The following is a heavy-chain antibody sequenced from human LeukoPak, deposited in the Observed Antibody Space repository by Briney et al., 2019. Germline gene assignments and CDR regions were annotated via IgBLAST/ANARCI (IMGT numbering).Heavy chain of an antibody. D-gene: IGHD3-10*01. J-gene: IGHJ4*02. V-gene: IGHV1-46*01. Sequence: ASVKVSCNASGYTFTSYYMHWVRQAPGQGLEWMGIINPSGGSTSYAQKFQGRVTMTRDMSTSTVYMELRSLRSDDTAVYYCARWVPSYYFDYWGQGTLVTVSS. CDR3: ARWVPSYYFDY. CDR1: GYTFTSYY. CDR2: INPSGGST.